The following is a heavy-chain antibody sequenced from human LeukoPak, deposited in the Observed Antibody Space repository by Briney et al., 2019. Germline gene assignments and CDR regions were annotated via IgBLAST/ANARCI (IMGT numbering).Heavy chain of an antibody. D-gene: IGHD5-18*01. J-gene: IGHJ3*02. CDR1: GGSISSSSYY. CDR2: IYYSGST. V-gene: IGHV4-39*01. CDR3: ARPGIYSYGKNAFDI. Sequence: SETLSLTCTVSGGSISSSSYYWGWIRQPPGKGLEWIGSIYYSGSTYYNPSLKSRVTISVDTSKNQFSLKLSSVTAADTAVYYCARPGIYSYGKNAFDIWGQGTMSPSLQ.